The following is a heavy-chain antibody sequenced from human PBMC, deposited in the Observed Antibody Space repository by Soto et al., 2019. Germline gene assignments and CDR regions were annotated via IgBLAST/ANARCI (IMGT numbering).Heavy chain of an antibody. Sequence: QVQLVESGGGVVQPGRSLRLSCAASGFTFSSYGMHWVRQAPGKGLEWVAVISYDGSNKYYADSVKGRFTISRDNSKNTLYLQMNRLRAEDTAVYYCAKNHYYYDSSGYYSDYYYGMDVWGQGTTVTVSS. J-gene: IGHJ6*02. CDR2: ISYDGSNK. CDR3: AKNHYYYDSSGYYSDYYYGMDV. CDR1: GFTFSSYG. V-gene: IGHV3-30*18. D-gene: IGHD3-22*01.